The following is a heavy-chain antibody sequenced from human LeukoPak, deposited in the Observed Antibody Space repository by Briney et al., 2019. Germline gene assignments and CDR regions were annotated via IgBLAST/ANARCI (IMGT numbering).Heavy chain of an antibody. CDR2: IIPIFGTA. CDR1: GGTFSSYA. Sequence: SVKVSCKASGGTFSSYAISWVRQAPGQGLEWMGGIIPIFGTANYAQKFQGRVTITTDESTSTAYMELSSLRSEDTAVYYCARVRMYSGYVFDYWGQGTLVTVSS. CDR3: ARVRMYSGYVFDY. J-gene: IGHJ4*02. D-gene: IGHD5-12*01. V-gene: IGHV1-69*05.